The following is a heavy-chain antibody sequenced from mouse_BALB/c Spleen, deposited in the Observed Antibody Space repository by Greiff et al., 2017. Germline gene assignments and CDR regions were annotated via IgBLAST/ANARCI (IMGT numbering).Heavy chain of an antibody. Sequence: EVQLQQSGPELVKPGASVKMSCKASGYTFTSYVMHWVKQKPGQGLEWIGYINPYNDGTKYNEKFKGKATLTSDKSSSTAYMELSSLTSEDSAVYYCARCYGSSYVDYAMDYWGQGTSVTVSS. V-gene: IGHV1-14*01. D-gene: IGHD1-1*01. CDR3: ARCYGSSYVDYAMDY. J-gene: IGHJ4*01. CDR2: INPYNDGT. CDR1: GYTFTSYV.